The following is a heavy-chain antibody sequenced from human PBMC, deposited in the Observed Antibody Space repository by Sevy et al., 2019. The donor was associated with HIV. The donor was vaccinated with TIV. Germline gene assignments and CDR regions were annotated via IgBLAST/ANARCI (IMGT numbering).Heavy chain of an antibody. CDR1: GFTFSNYG. D-gene: IGHD2-21*02. CDR2: ISGSGYST. V-gene: IGHV3-23*01. Sequence: GGSLRLSCAASGFTFSNYGMSWVRQAPGKGLEWVSAISGSGYSTYYADSVKGRFTISRDKSKNTLYLQINSLRAGDTAVYYCAKLIAYCGGDCYPPLYYFDYWGQGTLVTVSS. CDR3: AKLIAYCGGDCYPPLYYFDY. J-gene: IGHJ4*02.